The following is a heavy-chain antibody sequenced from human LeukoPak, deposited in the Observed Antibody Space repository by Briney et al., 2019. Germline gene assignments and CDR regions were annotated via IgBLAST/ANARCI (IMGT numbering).Heavy chain of an antibody. D-gene: IGHD3-16*01. CDR2: TYYRAKWYN. J-gene: IGHJ4*02. CDR1: GDSVSSSSSA. V-gene: IGHV6-1*01. CDR3: VRGGHFDY. Sequence: SQTLSLTCAISGDSVSSSSSAWNWVRQSPSRGLEWLGSTYYRAKWYNDYAESVKSRIAINPDTSKNQFSLHLNSVTPEDTAVYYCVRGGHFDYWGQGTLVTVSS.